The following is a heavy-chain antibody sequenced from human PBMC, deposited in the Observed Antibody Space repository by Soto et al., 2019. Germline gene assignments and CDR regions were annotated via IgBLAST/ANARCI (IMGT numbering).Heavy chain of an antibody. CDR2: ISAYNGNT. V-gene: IGHV1-18*01. J-gene: IGHJ5*02. Sequence: ASVKVSCKASGYTFTSYGISWVRQAPGQGLEWMGWISAYNGNTNYAQKLQGRVTMTTDTSTSTAYMELRSLRSDDTAVYHCARDRAYYYDSSGYYPGFDPWGQGTLVTVSS. D-gene: IGHD3-22*01. CDR3: ARDRAYYYDSSGYYPGFDP. CDR1: GYTFTSYG.